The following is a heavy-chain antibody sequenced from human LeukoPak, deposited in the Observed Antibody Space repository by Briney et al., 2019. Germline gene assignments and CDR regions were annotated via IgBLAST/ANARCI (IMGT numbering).Heavy chain of an antibody. D-gene: IGHD6-19*01. Sequence: SGTLSLTCGVSGGSISSTNWWTWVRQPPGEGLEGIGHISDSGSTNYNPSLKSRVTISVDTSKNHFSLKLNSVTAADTAVYYCARHSSGWHTIYCDYWGRGTRVTVSS. CDR2: ISDSGST. V-gene: IGHV4-4*02. CDR3: ARHSSGWHTIYCDY. CDR1: GGSISSTNW. J-gene: IGHJ4*02.